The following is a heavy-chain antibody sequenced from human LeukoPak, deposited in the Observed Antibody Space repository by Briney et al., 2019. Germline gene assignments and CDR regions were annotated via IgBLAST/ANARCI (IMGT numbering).Heavy chain of an antibody. J-gene: IGHJ4*02. V-gene: IGHV3-30*02. CDR1: GFTFRNHG. D-gene: IGHD1-26*01. CDR2: IWYDGSNK. CDR3: AKLGIVGAPNFDY. Sequence: GGSLRLSCAASGFTFRNHGMHWVRQAPGKGLEWVAIIWYDGSNKYYADSVKGRFTISRDNSKNTLYLQMNSLRAEDTAVYYCAKLGIVGAPNFDYWGQGTLVTVSS.